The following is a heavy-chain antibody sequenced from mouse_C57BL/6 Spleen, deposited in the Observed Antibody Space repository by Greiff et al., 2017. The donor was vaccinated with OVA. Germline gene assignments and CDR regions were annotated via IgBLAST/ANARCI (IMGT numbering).Heavy chain of an antibody. CDR3: ARQGYAFDY. J-gene: IGHJ2*01. D-gene: IGHD2-2*01. Sequence: EVMLVESGGGLVQPGGSLKLSCAASGFTFSDYYMYWVRQTPEKRLEWVAYISNGGGSTYYPDTVKGRFTISRDNAKNTLYLQMSRLKSEDTAMYYWARQGYAFDYWGQGTTLTVSS. CDR2: ISNGGGST. V-gene: IGHV5-12*01. CDR1: GFTFSDYY.